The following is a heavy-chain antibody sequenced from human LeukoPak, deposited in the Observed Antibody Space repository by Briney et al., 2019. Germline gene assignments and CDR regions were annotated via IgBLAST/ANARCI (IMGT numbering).Heavy chain of an antibody. D-gene: IGHD6-13*01. J-gene: IGHJ6*02. CDR3: ARDRKQQLVPYYYYGMDV. CDR2: ISSSSGYI. CDR1: GFTFSSYS. V-gene: IGHV3-21*01. Sequence: GGSLRLSCAASGFTFSSYSINWARQAPGKGLEWVSSISSSSGYIYYADSVKGRFTISRDNAKNSLYLQMNSLRAEDTAVYYCARDRKQQLVPYYYYGMDVWGQGATVTVSS.